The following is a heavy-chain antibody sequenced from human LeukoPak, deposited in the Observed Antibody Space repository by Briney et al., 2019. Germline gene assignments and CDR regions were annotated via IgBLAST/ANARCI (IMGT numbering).Heavy chain of an antibody. CDR1: GYTFTGYY. J-gene: IGHJ4*02. CDR2: INCNSAGT. D-gene: IGHD3-3*01. Sequence: ASVKVSCKASGYTFTGYYMHWVRRAPGQGLEWMGWINCNSAGTKYPQKFQGRVSMTRDTSISTAYLELSRLRSDDTAVYYCARDLTIVGGVSDPRIRGHWGQGTLVTVSS. V-gene: IGHV1-2*02. CDR3: ARDLTIVGGVSDPRIRGH.